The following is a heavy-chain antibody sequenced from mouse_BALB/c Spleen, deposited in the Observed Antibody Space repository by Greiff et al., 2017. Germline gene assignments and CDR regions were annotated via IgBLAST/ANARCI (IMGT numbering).Heavy chain of an antibody. J-gene: IGHJ3*01. V-gene: IGHV5-17*02. CDR1: GFTFSSFG. CDR2: ISSGSSTI. Sequence: EVQGVESGGGLVQPGGSRKLSCAASGFTFSSFGMHWVRQAPEKGLEWVAYISSGSSTIYYADTVKGRFTISRDNPKNTLFLQMTSLRSEDTAMYYCATGPWFAYWGQGTLVTVSA. CDR3: ATGPWFAY.